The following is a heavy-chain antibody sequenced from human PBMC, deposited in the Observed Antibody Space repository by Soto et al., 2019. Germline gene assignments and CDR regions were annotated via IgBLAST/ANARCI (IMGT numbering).Heavy chain of an antibody. CDR3: AIAENKGDMVA. J-gene: IGHJ5*02. D-gene: IGHD2-21*02. Sequence: QVQLVQSGAEVKKPGASVKVSCKASRYPFTDYYIHWVRQAPGQGLEWMGWIDPNRGDTNYGGTNYAEKCEGRVTMTRETSISTAYMVLRRVTSNDKAVYYCAIAENKGDMVALGPGTLVSVS. V-gene: IGHV1-2*02. CDR1: RYPFTDYY. CDR2: IDPNRGDTNYGGT.